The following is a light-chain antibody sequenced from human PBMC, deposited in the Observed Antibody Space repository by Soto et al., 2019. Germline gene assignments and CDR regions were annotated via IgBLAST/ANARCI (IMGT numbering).Light chain of an antibody. CDR3: QHRNVWPYT. V-gene: IGKV3-11*01. Sequence: IVLTQSPATLSLSPGDRASLSCRASQSVRTYLAWYQQKPGQAPRLIILDASNRATGIPARFSGSGSGTDFTLNISSLGLQDCTDYYCQHRNVWPYTVGQGTKVEI. CDR2: DAS. CDR1: QSVRTY. J-gene: IGKJ2*01.